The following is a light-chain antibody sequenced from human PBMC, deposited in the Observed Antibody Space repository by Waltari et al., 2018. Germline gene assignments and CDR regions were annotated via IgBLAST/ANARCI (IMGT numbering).Light chain of an antibody. CDR3: MQALHLPLYS. Sequence: VLTQIPLSLSVTPGQPASLSCKSSHTLLHSVTGKTYLYWYLQKPGQSPQLLIYEVSTRLSGVPDRFSGRGSGTDFTLKISRVEAEDVGVYYCMQALHLPLYSFGQGTKLEIK. CDR2: EVS. CDR1: HTLLHSVTGKTY. V-gene: IGKV2-29*02. J-gene: IGKJ2*03.